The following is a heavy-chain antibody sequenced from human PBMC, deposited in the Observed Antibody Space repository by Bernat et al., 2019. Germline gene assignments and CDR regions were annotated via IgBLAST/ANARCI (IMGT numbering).Heavy chain of an antibody. Sequence: QVQLQESGPGLVKPSETLSLTCAVSGAYINGFYWTWIRQPPGKGLEWIGYIYFSGSTNHNPSLSSRVTMSVDTSKNLFSLNLTSVTPADSAVYYCARGTSEFDYRGQGVLVTVSS. CDR2: IYFSGST. J-gene: IGHJ4*02. CDR1: GAYINGFY. CDR3: ARGTSEFDY. V-gene: IGHV4-59*01.